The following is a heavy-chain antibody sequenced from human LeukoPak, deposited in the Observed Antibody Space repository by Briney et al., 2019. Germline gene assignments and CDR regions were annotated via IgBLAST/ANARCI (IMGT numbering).Heavy chain of an antibody. CDR2: IFGGGTT. Sequence: GGSLRLSCAASGFTVSSNYMSWVRQAPGKGLEWVSVIFGGGTTYYADSAKGRFTISRDNSKNTVYLQMNSLRAEDTALYYCATSYYDFYYFDYWGQGTLVTVSS. D-gene: IGHD3-3*01. V-gene: IGHV3-53*01. CDR3: ATSYYDFYYFDY. J-gene: IGHJ4*02. CDR1: GFTVSSNY.